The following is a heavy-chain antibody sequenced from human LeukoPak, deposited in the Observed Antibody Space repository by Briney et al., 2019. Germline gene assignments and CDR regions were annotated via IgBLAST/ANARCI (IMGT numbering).Heavy chain of an antibody. J-gene: IGHJ3*02. CDR2: ISAYNGNT. CDR1: GYTFTSYG. D-gene: IGHD6-13*01. CDR3: ARAYSSSWLRFYDAFDI. V-gene: IGHV1-18*01. Sequence: ASVKVSCKASGYTFTSYGISWVRQAPGQGLEWMGWISAYNGNTNYAQKLQGRVTMTTDTSTSTAYMELRSLRSDDTAVYYCARAYSSSWLRFYDAFDIWGQGTMVTVSS.